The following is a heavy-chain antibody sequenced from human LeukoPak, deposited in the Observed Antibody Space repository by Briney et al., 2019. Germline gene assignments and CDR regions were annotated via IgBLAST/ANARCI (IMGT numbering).Heavy chain of an antibody. Sequence: GGSLRLSCAASGFTFSSYAMSWVRQAPGKGLEWVSAISGSGGSTYYADSVKGRFTISRDNSKNTLYLQMNSLRAEDTAVYYCAKDNLSGNTIFGVVPSGYWGQGTLVTVSS. D-gene: IGHD3-3*01. J-gene: IGHJ4*02. CDR2: ISGSGGST. V-gene: IGHV3-23*01. CDR3: AKDNLSGNTIFGVVPSGY. CDR1: GFTFSSYA.